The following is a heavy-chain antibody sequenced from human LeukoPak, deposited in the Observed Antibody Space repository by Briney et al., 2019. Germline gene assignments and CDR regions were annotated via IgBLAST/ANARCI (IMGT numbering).Heavy chain of an antibody. CDR2: ISAYNGNT. CDR1: GYTFTSNG. V-gene: IGHV1-18*04. D-gene: IGHD2-2*01. CDR3: ARESTPEPIVVVPAAMSY. Sequence: GASVKVSCKASGYTFTSNGTSWVPQAPEQGLEWMGWISAYNGNTNYAQKLQGRVTMTTGTSTSTAYMELRSLRSDDTDVYYCARESTPEPIVVVPAAMSYWGQGTLVTVSS. J-gene: IGHJ4*02.